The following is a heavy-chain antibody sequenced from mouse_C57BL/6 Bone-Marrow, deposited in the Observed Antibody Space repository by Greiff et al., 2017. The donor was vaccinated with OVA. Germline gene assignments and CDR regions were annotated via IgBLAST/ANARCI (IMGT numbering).Heavy chain of an antibody. CDR3: ASITTVVAEGDY. V-gene: IGHV1-82*01. CDR2: IYPGDGDT. CDR1: GYAFSSSW. D-gene: IGHD1-1*01. Sequence: VQLQQSGPELVKPGASVKISCKASGYAFSSSWMNWVKQRPGKGLEWIGRIYPGDGDTNSNGKFKGKATLTADKSSSTAYMQLSSQTSEDSAVYFCASITTVVAEGDYWGQGTTLTVSS. J-gene: IGHJ2*01.